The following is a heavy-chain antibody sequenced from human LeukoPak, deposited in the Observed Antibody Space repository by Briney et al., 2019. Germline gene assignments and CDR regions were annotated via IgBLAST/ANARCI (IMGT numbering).Heavy chain of an antibody. D-gene: IGHD7-27*01. V-gene: IGHV4-59*11. CDR3: ARKTGDLYYFDY. Sequence: NPSETLALTCTVSGGSISSHYWSWIRQPPGKGLEWIGYIYYSGSTNYNPCLKSRVTISVDTSKNQFSLKLSSVTAADTAVYYCARKTGDLYYFDYWGQGTLVTVSS. CDR2: IYYSGST. J-gene: IGHJ4*02. CDR1: GGSISSHY.